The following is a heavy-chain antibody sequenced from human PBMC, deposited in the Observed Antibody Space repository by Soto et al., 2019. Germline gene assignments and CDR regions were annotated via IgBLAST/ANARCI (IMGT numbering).Heavy chain of an antibody. D-gene: IGHD3-3*02. CDR3: ARVLGNDAFDI. Sequence: SATLSITCDLFSRSINSSKWWSWVRQPPGKGLEWIGEIYHSGSTNYNPSLKSRVTISVDKSKNQFSLKLSSVTAADTAVYYCARVLGNDAFDIWGQGTMVT. CDR1: SRSINSSKW. J-gene: IGHJ3*02. CDR2: IYHSGST. V-gene: IGHV4-4*02.